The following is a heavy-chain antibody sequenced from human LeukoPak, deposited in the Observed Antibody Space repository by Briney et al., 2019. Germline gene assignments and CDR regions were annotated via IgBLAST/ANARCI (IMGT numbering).Heavy chain of an antibody. D-gene: IGHD1-26*01. CDR3: ARHGGSYPSDY. CDR2: IYPGDSDA. V-gene: IGHV5-51*01. Sequence: GESLQISCNGSGYSFTSFCIGWVRQMPGKGLGWMGIIYPGDSDAGYSPSFQGQVTISADKSISTAYVQWSSLNASDTAMYYCARHGGSYPSDYGGQGTLITVSS. J-gene: IGHJ4*02. CDR1: GYSFTSFC.